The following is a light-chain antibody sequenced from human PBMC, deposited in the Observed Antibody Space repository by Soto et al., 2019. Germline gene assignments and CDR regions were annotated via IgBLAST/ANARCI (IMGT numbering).Light chain of an antibody. CDR2: AAS. J-gene: IGKJ4*01. CDR1: QGIGVY. CDR3: QKYNSAPLT. Sequence: DIQMTQNPSSLSASLGDRVTITCRASQGIGVYLAWFQQKPGKVPKLLIYAASTLQSGVPSRFSGSGSGTDFTLTISSLQPEDFATYYCQKYNSAPLTFGGGTKVDIK. V-gene: IGKV1-27*01.